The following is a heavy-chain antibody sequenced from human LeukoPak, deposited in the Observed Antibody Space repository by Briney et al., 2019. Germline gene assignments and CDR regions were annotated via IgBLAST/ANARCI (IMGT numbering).Heavy chain of an antibody. D-gene: IGHD6-19*01. J-gene: IGHJ4*02. CDR3: ARQDGSAYYYFDY. V-gene: IGHV5-51*01. CDR1: GYSFASYW. CDR2: IYPGDSDT. Sequence: GESLKISCKGSGYSFASYWIGWVRLMPGQGLEWMGIIYPGDSDTKYSPSFQGRVTISADKSINTAYLRWSSLEASDTAIYYCARQDGSAYYYFDYWGQGTLVTVSS.